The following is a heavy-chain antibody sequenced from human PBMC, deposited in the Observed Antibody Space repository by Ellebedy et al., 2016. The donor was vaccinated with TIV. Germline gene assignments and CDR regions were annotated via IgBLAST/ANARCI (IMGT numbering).Heavy chain of an antibody. CDR1: GFTFSRYP. CDR2: ISMDGSTK. D-gene: IGHD5-24*01. CDR3: ARDQFGDGNKVTYLDS. J-gene: IGHJ4*02. V-gene: IGHV3-30*14. Sequence: PGGSLRLSCAASGFTFSRYPLHWVRQAPGRGLEWVALISMDGSTKHYADSVRGRFSISRDNSKNTLYLQMNSLRLEDTAVYYCARDQFGDGNKVTYLDSWGQGNHVTVSS.